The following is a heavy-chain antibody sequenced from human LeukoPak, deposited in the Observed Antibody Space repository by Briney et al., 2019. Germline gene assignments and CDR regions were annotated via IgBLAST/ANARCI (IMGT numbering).Heavy chain of an antibody. D-gene: IGHD3-22*01. Sequence: SETLSLTYTVSGGSISSYYWSWIRQPPGKGLEWIGYIYYSGSTNFNPSLKSRVTISVDTSKNQFSLKLSSVTAADTAVYYCARDMARGYYDSSGYFDYWGQGTLATVPS. CDR1: GGSISSYY. J-gene: IGHJ4*02. CDR3: ARDMARGYYDSSGYFDY. V-gene: IGHV4-59*12. CDR2: IYYSGST.